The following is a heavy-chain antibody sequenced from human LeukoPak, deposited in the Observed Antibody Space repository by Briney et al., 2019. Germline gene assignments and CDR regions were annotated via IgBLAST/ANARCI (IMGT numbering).Heavy chain of an antibody. CDR2: IYNSGST. D-gene: IGHD6-19*01. J-gene: IGHJ4*02. CDR1: GGSISSGGYS. CDR3: ARAAEGDYFDY. V-gene: IGHV4-30-2*01. Sequence: SETLSLTCAVSGGSISSGGYSWSWIRQPRGKGVEWIGYIYNSGSTYYNPSLKSRVTISVDRSKNQFSLKLSSVTAADTAVYYCARAAEGDYFDYWGQGTLVTVSS.